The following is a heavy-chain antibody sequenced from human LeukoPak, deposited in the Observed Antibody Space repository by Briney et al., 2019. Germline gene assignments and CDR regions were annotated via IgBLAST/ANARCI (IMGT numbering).Heavy chain of an antibody. J-gene: IGHJ5*02. CDR1: GYSISSGYY. V-gene: IGHV4-38-2*01. CDR3: ATRALSLVTFGAVRRHWFDP. Sequence: PSETLSLTCAVSGYSISSGYYWGWIRPPPGKGVEWIGSIYHSGSTYYNPSLKSRVTISVDTSKNQFSLKLSSVTAADTAVYYCATRALSLVTFGAVRRHWFDPWGQGTLVTVSS. D-gene: IGHD3-3*01. CDR2: IYHSGST.